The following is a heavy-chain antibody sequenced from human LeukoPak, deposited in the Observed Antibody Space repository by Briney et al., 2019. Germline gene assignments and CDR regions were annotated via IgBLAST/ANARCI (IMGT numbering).Heavy chain of an antibody. CDR3: ARGGEWLAVPAEYFQH. D-gene: IGHD6-19*01. J-gene: IGHJ1*01. CDR1: GFTFSSYA. Sequence: GGSLRLSCAASGFTFSSYAMHWVRQAPGKGLEWVAVISYDGSNKYYADSVKGRFTISRDNSKNTLYLQMNSLRAEDTAVYYCARGGEWLAVPAEYFQHWGQGTLVTVSS. V-gene: IGHV3-30-3*01. CDR2: ISYDGSNK.